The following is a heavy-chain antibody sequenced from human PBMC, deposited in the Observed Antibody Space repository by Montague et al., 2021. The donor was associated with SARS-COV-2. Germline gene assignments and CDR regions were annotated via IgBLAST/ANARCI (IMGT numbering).Heavy chain of an antibody. D-gene: IGHD3-10*01. Sequence: SETLSLTCTVSGGSISGYYWSWIRQPPGKELEWIAYISYRGNTNYNPSLKSRVTISLEESKSQFSLKLSSVTAADTAVYFCGRTPGRGGMDVWGQGTTVTVS. J-gene: IGHJ6*02. V-gene: IGHV4-59*01. CDR1: GGSISGYY. CDR3: GRTPGRGGMDV. CDR2: ISYRGNT.